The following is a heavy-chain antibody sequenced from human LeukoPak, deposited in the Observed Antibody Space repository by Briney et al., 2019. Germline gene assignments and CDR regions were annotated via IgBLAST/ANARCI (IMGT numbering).Heavy chain of an antibody. CDR1: GFTFSDYY. CDR3: AKDRNWLLIY. CDR2: ISSSSSYT. Sequence: GGSLRLSCAASGFTFSDYYMSWIRQAPGKGLEWVSYISSSSSYTNYADSVKGRFTISRDNAKNSLYLQMNSLRAEDTAVYYCAKDRNWLLIYWGQGTLVTVSS. D-gene: IGHD3-9*01. V-gene: IGHV3-11*05. J-gene: IGHJ4*02.